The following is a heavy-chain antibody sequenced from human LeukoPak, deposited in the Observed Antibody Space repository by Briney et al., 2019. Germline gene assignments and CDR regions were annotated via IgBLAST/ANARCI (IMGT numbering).Heavy chain of an antibody. J-gene: IGHJ6*03. Sequence: PSETLSLTCAVCGGSFSGHYWTWIRQPPGKGLQGIGEVNDRGSTNYNPSLKSRLTISEDKSKKQFSLRLPSVTAADTAVYYCARGVVSGRFGDYYYYMDVWGKGTTVTVSS. V-gene: IGHV4-34*01. CDR2: VNDRGST. CDR1: GGSFSGHY. D-gene: IGHD3-16*01. CDR3: ARGVVSGRFGDYYYYMDV.